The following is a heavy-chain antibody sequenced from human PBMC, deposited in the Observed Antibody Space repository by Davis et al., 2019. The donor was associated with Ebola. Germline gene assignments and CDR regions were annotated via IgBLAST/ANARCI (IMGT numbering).Heavy chain of an antibody. Sequence: GESLKISCAASGFIVSDKFMSWVRQAPGKGLEWVSVIYSSGTTYYADSVKGRFTISRDNSKNTLYLQMNSLRAEDTALYYCARSIAVAGYYFGHWGQGTLVTVSS. D-gene: IGHD6-19*01. J-gene: IGHJ4*02. CDR2: IYSSGTT. V-gene: IGHV3-53*01. CDR1: GFIVSDKF. CDR3: ARSIAVAGYYFGH.